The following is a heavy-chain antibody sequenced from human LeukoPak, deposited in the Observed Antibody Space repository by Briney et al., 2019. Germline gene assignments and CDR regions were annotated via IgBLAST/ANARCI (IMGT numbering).Heavy chain of an antibody. J-gene: IGHJ5*02. CDR3: ARRGTRQRIAAARRKYNWFDP. Sequence: SETLSLTCAVYGGSFSGYYWSWIRQPPGKGLEWIGEINHSGSTNYNPSLKSRVTISVDTSKNQFSLKLSSVTAADTAVYYCARRGTRQRIAAARRKYNWFDPWGQGTLVTVSS. CDR2: INHSGST. D-gene: IGHD6-13*01. CDR1: GGSFSGYY. V-gene: IGHV4-34*01.